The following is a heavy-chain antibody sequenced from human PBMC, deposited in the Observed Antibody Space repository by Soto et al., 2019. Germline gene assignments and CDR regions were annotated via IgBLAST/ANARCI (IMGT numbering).Heavy chain of an antibody. D-gene: IGHD2-2*01. CDR3: AREGWVVPAANNWFDP. Sequence: QVQLVQSGAEVKKPGASVKVSCKASGYTFTSYAMHWVRQAPGQRLEWMGWINAGNGNTKYSQKLQGRVTITRDTSASTAYMELSSLRSEDTAVYYCAREGWVVPAANNWFDPWGQGTLVTVSS. J-gene: IGHJ5*02. CDR2: INAGNGNT. V-gene: IGHV1-3*01. CDR1: GYTFTSYA.